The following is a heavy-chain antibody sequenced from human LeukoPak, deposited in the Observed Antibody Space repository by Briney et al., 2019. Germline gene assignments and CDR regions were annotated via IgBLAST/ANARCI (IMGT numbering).Heavy chain of an antibody. Sequence: SETLSLTCTVSGVSISSSNSYWGWIRQPPGKGLEWIGSIYYSGNTYYNASLKSQVSISIDTSKNQFSLRLTSVTAADTAVYYCARTLVVINDAFDIWGQGTMVTVSS. CDR2: IYYSGNT. CDR1: GVSISSSNSY. D-gene: IGHD3-22*01. J-gene: IGHJ3*02. V-gene: IGHV4-39*01. CDR3: ARTLVVINDAFDI.